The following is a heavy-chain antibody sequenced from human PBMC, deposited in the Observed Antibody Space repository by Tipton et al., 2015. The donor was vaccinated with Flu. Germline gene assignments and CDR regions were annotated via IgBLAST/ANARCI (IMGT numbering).Heavy chain of an antibody. CDR3: AGPDQLPTDYYYYYGMDV. CDR1: GFTFSSYG. V-gene: IGHV3-30*03. CDR2: ISYDGSNK. J-gene: IGHJ6*02. Sequence: SLRLSCAASGFTFSSYGMHWVRQAPGKGLEWVAVISYDGSNKYYADSVKGRFTISRDNSKNTLYLQMNSLRAEDTAVYYCAGPDQLPTDYYYYYGMDVWGQGTTVTVSS. D-gene: IGHD2-2*01.